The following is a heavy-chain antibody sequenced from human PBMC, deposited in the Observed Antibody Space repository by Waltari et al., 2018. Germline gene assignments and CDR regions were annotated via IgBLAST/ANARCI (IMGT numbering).Heavy chain of an antibody. V-gene: IGHV6-1*01. CDR2: TYYRSKLSN. D-gene: IGHD6-13*01. CDR3: ARGSSSSFDS. Sequence: HVQLPQSGPGLVQPSKTLSLTYTVSEDSVSVNRTAAWNWIRQSPSRGLEWLGSTYYRSKLSNEYAVSVRSRITINPDTSKNQFSLHLNSVTPEDTAVYYCARGSSSSFDSWGQGILVTVSS. CDR1: EDSVSVNRTAA. J-gene: IGHJ4*02.